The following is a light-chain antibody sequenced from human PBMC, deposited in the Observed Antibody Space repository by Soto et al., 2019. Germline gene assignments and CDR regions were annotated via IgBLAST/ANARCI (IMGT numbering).Light chain of an antibody. Sequence: QSVLTQPASVSGSPGRSITISCTGSSSDVGACNYVSWYQQHPGKAPKLIIFEVYNRPSGVSDRFSGSKSANTASLTISGLQAEDEADYYCSSCTGSSTLLFGGGTKLTVL. CDR3: SSCTGSSTLL. CDR2: EVY. CDR1: SSDVGACNY. J-gene: IGLJ2*01. V-gene: IGLV2-14*01.